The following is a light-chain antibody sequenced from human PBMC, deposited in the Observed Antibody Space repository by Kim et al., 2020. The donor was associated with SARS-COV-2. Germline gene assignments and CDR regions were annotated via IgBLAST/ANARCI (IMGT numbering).Light chain of an antibody. J-gene: IGLJ3*02. CDR2: NDS. Sequence: SYELTQPPSVSVSPGQTASITCSGDRLGDKYASWYQQKPGQSPVLVIYNDSRRPSGIPERFSGSNSGNTATLTISGIQAIDEADYYCQAWDNNNGVFGGGTKLAVL. CDR3: QAWDNNNGV. CDR1: RLGDKY. V-gene: IGLV3-1*01.